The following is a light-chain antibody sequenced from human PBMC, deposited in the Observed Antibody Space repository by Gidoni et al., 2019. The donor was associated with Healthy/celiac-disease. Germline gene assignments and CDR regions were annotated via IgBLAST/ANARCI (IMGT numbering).Light chain of an antibody. CDR1: QSVSSN. J-gene: IGKJ1*01. CDR3: QQYNNWPRT. Sequence: EIVMTQSPATLSLYPGERATLSCRASQSVSSNLAWYQQKPGQAPRLLIYDASTRATGIPARFSGSGSGTEFTLTISSLQSEDFAVYYCQQYNNWPRTFGQGTKVEIK. V-gene: IGKV3-15*01. CDR2: DAS.